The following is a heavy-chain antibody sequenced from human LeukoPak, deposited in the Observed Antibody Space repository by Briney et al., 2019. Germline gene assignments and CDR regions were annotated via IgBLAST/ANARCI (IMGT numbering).Heavy chain of an antibody. Sequence: SETLSLTCTVSGGSISSYYWSWIRQPAGKGLEWIGRIYTSGSTNYNSSLKSRVTISVDTSKKQLSLRLSSVTAADTAVYYCAKEAPTDHAFDIWGQGTMVTVS. V-gene: IGHV4-4*07. CDR2: IYTSGST. J-gene: IGHJ3*02. CDR1: GGSISSYY. CDR3: AKEAPTDHAFDI.